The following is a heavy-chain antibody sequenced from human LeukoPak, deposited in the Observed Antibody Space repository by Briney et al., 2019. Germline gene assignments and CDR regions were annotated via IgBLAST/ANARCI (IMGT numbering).Heavy chain of an antibody. CDR2: ISAYNGNT. CDR3: ARDVYSSGGSYNLFDY. D-gene: IGHD3-10*01. J-gene: IGHJ4*02. Sequence: ASVKVSCKASGYTFTSYDISWVRQAPGQGLEWMGWISAYNGNTNYAQKFQGRVTMTTDTSINTAYMELSRLRSDDTAVYYCARDVYSSGGSYNLFDYWGQGTLVTVSS. CDR1: GYTFTSYD. V-gene: IGHV1-18*01.